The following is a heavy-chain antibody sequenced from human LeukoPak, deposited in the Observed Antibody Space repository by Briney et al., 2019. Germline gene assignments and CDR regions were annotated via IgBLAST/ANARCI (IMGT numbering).Heavy chain of an antibody. CDR1: GYSFTSYW. Sequence: GESLKISCKGSGYSFTSYWIGWVRQLPGKGLEWMGIIYPGDSDTRYSPSFQGQVTISADKSISTAYLQWSSLKASDTAMYYCARRNTRRYCSGGSCYSYNWFDPWGQGTLVTVSS. D-gene: IGHD2-15*01. J-gene: IGHJ5*02. V-gene: IGHV5-51*01. CDR3: ARRNTRRYCSGGSCYSYNWFDP. CDR2: IYPGDSDT.